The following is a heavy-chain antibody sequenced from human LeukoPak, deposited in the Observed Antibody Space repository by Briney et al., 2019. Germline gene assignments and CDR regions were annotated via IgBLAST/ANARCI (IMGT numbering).Heavy chain of an antibody. Sequence: GGSLRLSCAASGFTFSSYEMHWVRQAPGKGLEWVSYISSSSGNIYYADSVKGRFTISRDNAKTSLYLQMNSLRAEDTAVYYCARVTHGSGTYGAFDYWGQGTLVTVSS. J-gene: IGHJ4*02. CDR3: ARVTHGSGTYGAFDY. D-gene: IGHD3-10*01. CDR2: ISSSSGNI. CDR1: GFTFSSYE. V-gene: IGHV3-48*03.